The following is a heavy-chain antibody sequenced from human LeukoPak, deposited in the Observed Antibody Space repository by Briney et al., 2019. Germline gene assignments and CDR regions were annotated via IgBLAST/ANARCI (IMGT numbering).Heavy chain of an antibody. V-gene: IGHV3-23*01. CDR2: IGVTADYT. J-gene: IGHJ5*01. D-gene: IGHD2-8*01. CDR3: AKRGGGCSNGVCFNWFDS. CDR1: GFTFSNFA. Sequence: PGGSLRLSCAASGFTFSNFALSWVRQAPGKGLEWVSTIGVTADYTSFADSVKGRFTTSRDNSKNTVYLQMNGLRAEDTALYFCAKRGGGCSNGVCFNWFDSWGQGTLVTVSS.